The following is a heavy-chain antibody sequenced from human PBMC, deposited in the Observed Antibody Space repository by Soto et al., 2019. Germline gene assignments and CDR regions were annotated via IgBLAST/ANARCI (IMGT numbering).Heavy chain of an antibody. D-gene: IGHD3-10*01. J-gene: IGHJ4*02. Sequence: QVQLVQSGAEVKKPGASVKVSCKASGYTFTGYYMHWVRQAPGQGLERKGWINPNSGGTNYAQKLQGRVTMTRDTSIRTAYEELSRLRSDGTAVYYCASGLGFGELLGLDYWGQGTLVTVSS. CDR3: ASGLGFGELLGLDY. CDR1: GYTFTGYY. CDR2: INPNSGGT. V-gene: IGHV1-2*02.